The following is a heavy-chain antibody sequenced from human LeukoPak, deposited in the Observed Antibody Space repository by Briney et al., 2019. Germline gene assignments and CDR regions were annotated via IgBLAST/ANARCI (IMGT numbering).Heavy chain of an antibody. V-gene: IGHV3-48*01. CDR3: ARVKDGDYGYYYYYYMDV. CDR2: ISSSSTI. CDR1: GFTFSSYS. J-gene: IGHJ6*03. Sequence: PGGSLRLSCAASGFTFSSYSMNWVRQAPGKGLAWVSYISSSSTIYYADSVKGRFTISRDNAKNSLYLQMNSLRAEDTAVYYCARVKDGDYGYYYYYYMDVWGKGTTVTVSS. D-gene: IGHD4-17*01.